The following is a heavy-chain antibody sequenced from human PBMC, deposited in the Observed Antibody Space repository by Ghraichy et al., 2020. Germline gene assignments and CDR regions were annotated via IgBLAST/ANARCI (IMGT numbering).Heavy chain of an antibody. CDR2: ISSSSSTI. Sequence: GETLNIPCAASGFTFSSYSMNWVRQAPGKGLEWVSYISSSSSTIYYADSVKGRFTISRDNAKNSLYLQMNSLRDEDTAVYYCARDPVKQLVRLDYWGQGTLVTVSS. CDR1: GFTFSSYS. V-gene: IGHV3-48*02. D-gene: IGHD6-13*01. CDR3: ARDPVKQLVRLDY. J-gene: IGHJ4*02.